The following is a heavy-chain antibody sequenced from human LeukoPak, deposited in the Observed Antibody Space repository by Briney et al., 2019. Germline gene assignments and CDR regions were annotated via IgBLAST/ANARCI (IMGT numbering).Heavy chain of an antibody. V-gene: IGHV3-74*01. CDR3: ANDVPDCSSTSCYSDY. CDR2: INSDGSST. CDR1: GFTFSSYW. J-gene: IGHJ4*02. D-gene: IGHD2-2*02. Sequence: PGGSLRLSCAASGFTFSSYWMHWVRQAPGKGLVWVSRINSDGSSTSYADSVKGRFTISRDNAKNTLYLQMNSLRAEDTAVYYCANDVPDCSSTSCYSDYWGQGTLVTVSS.